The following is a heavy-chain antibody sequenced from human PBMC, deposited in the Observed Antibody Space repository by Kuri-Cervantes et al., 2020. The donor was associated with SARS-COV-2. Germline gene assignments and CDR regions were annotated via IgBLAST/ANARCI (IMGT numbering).Heavy chain of an antibody. CDR2: ISAYNGNT. CDR1: GYTFTSYG. Sequence: ASVKVSCKASGYTFTSYGISWVRQAPGQGLEWMGWISAYNGNTNYAQKLQGRVTMTTDTSTSTAYMELRSLRSDDTAVYYCAREKGENYYYYHYMDVWGKGTTVTVSS. CDR3: AREKGENYYYYHYMDV. J-gene: IGHJ6*03. V-gene: IGHV1-18*01.